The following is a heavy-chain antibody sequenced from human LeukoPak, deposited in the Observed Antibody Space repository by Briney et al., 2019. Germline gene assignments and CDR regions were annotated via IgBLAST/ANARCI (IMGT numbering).Heavy chain of an antibody. V-gene: IGHV4-59*01. Sequence: SETLSLTCTVSGGSIGSYYWSWIRLPPGKGLEWIGYIYYTGATYYNPSLKSRVTISLDTSKNQFSLKLSSETAADAAVYYCARAGYSYGTGYYFDYWGQGALVTVSS. CDR3: ARAGYSYGTGYYFDY. J-gene: IGHJ4*02. CDR2: IYYTGAT. CDR1: GGSIGSYY. D-gene: IGHD5-18*01.